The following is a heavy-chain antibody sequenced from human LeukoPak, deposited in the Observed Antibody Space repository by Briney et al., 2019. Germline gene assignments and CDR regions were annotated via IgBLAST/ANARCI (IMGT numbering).Heavy chain of an antibody. J-gene: IGHJ4*02. CDR2: ISGSGGST. CDR3: ANSDWRSASYYFDY. D-gene: IGHD3-9*01. V-gene: IGHV3-23*01. Sequence: VGSLRLSCAASGFTFSSYAMKWVRQAPGEGLEWASAISGSGGSTYYADSVKGRFAISRDNSKNTLYLQINSLRAEDTAVYYCANSDWRSASYYFDYWGQGTLATVSS. CDR1: GFTFSSYA.